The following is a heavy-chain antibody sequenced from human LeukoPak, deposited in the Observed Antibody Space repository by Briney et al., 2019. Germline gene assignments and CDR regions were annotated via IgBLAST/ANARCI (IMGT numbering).Heavy chain of an antibody. CDR3: THNGGHYDSSGYYYMVDY. CDR2: IKSKTDGGTT. D-gene: IGHD3-22*01. CDR1: GFTFSNAW. Sequence: GGSLRLSCAASGFTFSNAWMSWVRQAPGKGLEWVGRIKSKTDGGTTDYAAPVKGRFTISRDDSKNTLYLQMNSLKTEDTAVYYCTHNGGHYDSSGYYYMVDYWGQGTLVTVSS. V-gene: IGHV3-15*01. J-gene: IGHJ4*02.